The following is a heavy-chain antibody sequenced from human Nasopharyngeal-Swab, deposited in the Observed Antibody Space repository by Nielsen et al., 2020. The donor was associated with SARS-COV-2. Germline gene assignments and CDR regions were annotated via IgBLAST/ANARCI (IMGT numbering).Heavy chain of an antibody. D-gene: IGHD3-3*01. CDR3: ARAPGFSIFGVVITSDAFDI. J-gene: IGHJ3*02. CDR2: INPSGGST. V-gene: IGHV1-46*01. Sequence: ASVKVSCKASGYTFTSYYMHWVRQAPGQGLEWMGIINPSGGSTSYAQKFQGRVTISVDTSKNQFSLKLSSVTAADTAVYYCARAPGFSIFGVVITSDAFDIWGQGTMVTVSS. CDR1: GYTFTSYY.